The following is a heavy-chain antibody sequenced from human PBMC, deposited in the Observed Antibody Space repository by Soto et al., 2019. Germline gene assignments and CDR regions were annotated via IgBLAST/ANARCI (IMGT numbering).Heavy chain of an antibody. V-gene: IGHV1-46*03. CDR3: ARVRRNWDRPKADAFDI. Sequence: ASMKVSCKASGYTFTSYYMHWVRQAPGQGLEWMGIINPSGGSTSYAQKFQGRVTMTRDTSTSTVYMELSSLRSEDTAVYYCARVRRNWDRPKADAFDIWGQGTMVTVSS. J-gene: IGHJ3*02. CDR1: GYTFTSYY. D-gene: IGHD7-27*01. CDR2: INPSGGST.